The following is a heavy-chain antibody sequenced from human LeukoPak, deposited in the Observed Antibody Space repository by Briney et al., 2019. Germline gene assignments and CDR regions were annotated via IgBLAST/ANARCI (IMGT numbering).Heavy chain of an antibody. D-gene: IGHD3-22*01. Sequence: PSETLSLTCAVYGGSFSGYYWSWIRQPPGKGLEWIGLIYSSGSTSYNPSLKSRVTMSVDTSKKQFSLRLSSVTAADTAVYYCARTPIYYFDNSGYYNWGQGTLVTVFS. CDR1: GGSFSGYY. CDR3: ARTPIYYFDNSGYYN. V-gene: IGHV4-59*10. J-gene: IGHJ4*02. CDR2: IYSSGST.